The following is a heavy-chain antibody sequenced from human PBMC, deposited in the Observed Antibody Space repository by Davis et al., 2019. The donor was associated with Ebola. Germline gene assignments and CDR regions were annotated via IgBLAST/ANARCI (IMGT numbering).Heavy chain of an antibody. J-gene: IGHJ6*02. CDR2: ISGSSDYI. CDR1: GFTFSSYA. CDR3: ARVSLRFSPHGMDV. Sequence: GESLKISCAASGFTFSSYAMSWVRQAPGKGLECVSSISGSSDYIYYADSVKGRFTISRDNAKNSLYLQMNSLRAEDTAVYYCARVSLRFSPHGMDVWGQGTTVTVSS. V-gene: IGHV3-21*01. D-gene: IGHD3-3*01.